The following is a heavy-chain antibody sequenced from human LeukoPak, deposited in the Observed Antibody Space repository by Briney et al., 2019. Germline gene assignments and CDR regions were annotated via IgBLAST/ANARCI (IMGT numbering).Heavy chain of an antibody. V-gene: IGHV4-30-4*01. CDR3: ARAGYYGSGSSDFYGMDV. D-gene: IGHD3-10*01. CDR2: IYYSGST. CDR1: GGSISSGDYY. Sequence: PSQTLSLTCTVSGGSISSGDYYWSWIRQPPGKGLEWIGYIYYSGSTYYNPSLKSRVTISVDTSKNQFSLKLSSVTAADTAVYYCARAGYYGSGSSDFYGMDVWSQGTTVTVSS. J-gene: IGHJ6*02.